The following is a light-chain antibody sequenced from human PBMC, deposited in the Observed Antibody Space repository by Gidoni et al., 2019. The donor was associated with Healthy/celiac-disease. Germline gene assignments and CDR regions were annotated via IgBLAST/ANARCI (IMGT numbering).Light chain of an antibody. J-gene: IGLJ3*02. CDR1: SSDVGSYNL. Sequence: QSALTQPASVSASPGPPITIPCTGTSSDVGSYNLVSWYQQHPGKAPKLMIYEGSERPSGVSNRFSGSKSGNTASLTISGLQAEDEADYYCCSYAGSSSWVFGGGTKLTVL. V-gene: IGLV2-23*01. CDR2: EGS. CDR3: CSYAGSSSWV.